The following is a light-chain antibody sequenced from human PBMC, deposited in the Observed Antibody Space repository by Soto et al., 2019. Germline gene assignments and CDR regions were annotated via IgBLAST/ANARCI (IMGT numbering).Light chain of an antibody. CDR1: QSLLHSNGYTY. CDR2: LGS. J-gene: IGKJ4*01. V-gene: IGKV2-28*01. CDR3: VQALQAPLS. Sequence: DIVMTQSPLSLPVTPGEPASISCRSGQSLLHSNGYTYLDWYLQKPGQSPQVLIYLGSNRASGVPDRCSGSGSGTDFTLKISRVEAEDVGIYYCVQALQAPLSFGGGTRVAIK.